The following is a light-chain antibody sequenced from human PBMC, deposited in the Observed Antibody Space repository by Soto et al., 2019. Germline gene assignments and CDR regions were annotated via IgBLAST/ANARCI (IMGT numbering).Light chain of an antibody. CDR3: AAWDDSLNGQV. J-gene: IGLJ1*01. Sequence: QSVLTQPPSASGTPGHRVTTSCSGSSSNIGSNTVNWYQQLPGTAPKLLIYSNNQRPSGVPDRFSGSRSGTSASLAISGLQSEDEADYYCAAWDDSLNGQVFGTGTKVTVL. V-gene: IGLV1-44*01. CDR2: SNN. CDR1: SSNIGSNT.